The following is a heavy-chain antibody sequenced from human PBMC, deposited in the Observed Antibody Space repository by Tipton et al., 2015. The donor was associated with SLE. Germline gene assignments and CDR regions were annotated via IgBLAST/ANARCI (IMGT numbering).Heavy chain of an antibody. Sequence: SLRLSCTASGFTFGDYSMTWVRQAPGEGLEWMGFIRSKAYGGTTDYAASVKGRFTISRDDSKSTASLQMNSLKTEDTAVYFCTRGGRTFDLWGQESLVTVSS. CDR1: GFTFGDYS. J-gene: IGHJ4*02. V-gene: IGHV3-49*04. CDR2: IRSKAYGGTT. CDR3: TRGGRTFDL.